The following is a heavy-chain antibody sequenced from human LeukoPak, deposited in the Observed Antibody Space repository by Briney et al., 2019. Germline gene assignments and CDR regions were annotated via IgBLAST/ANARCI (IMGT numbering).Heavy chain of an antibody. V-gene: IGHV3-64D*06. CDR2: ISSNGRST. J-gene: IGHJ4*02. Sequence: GGSLRLSCSASGFTFSTYAMHWVRQAPGKGLEYFSAISSNGRSTYYADSVKGRFTISRDNSKNTLYLQMSSLRGEDTAVYYGVKVMWDTVMAGYFDYWGQGTLVTVSS. CDR1: GFTFSTYA. D-gene: IGHD5-18*01. CDR3: VKVMWDTVMAGYFDY.